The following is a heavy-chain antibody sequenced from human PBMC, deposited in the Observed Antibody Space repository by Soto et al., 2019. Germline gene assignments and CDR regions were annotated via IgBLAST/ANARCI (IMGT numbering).Heavy chain of an antibody. CDR1: GGYSSTYF. CDR2: IYTTGST. V-gene: IGHV4-4*07. D-gene: IGHD3-22*01. Sequence: ETLSHTCTVSGGYSSTYFWSWIRQTAGGGLEWIGRIYTTGSTNYNPSLKSRVTMSLDTSRNQFSLKLSSVTAADTAVYYCAREGGYFDSSGSGVYHYHGVDVWGQGTTVTVSS. J-gene: IGHJ6*02. CDR3: AREGGYFDSSGSGVYHYHGVDV.